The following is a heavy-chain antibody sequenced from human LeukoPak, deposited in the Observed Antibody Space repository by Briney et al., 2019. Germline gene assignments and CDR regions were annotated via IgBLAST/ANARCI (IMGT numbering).Heavy chain of an antibody. Sequence: PGGSLRLSCAASGFTFSSYEMNWVRQAPGKGLEWVSYIGSSGSTIYYADSVKGRFTISRDNAKNSLYLQMNSLRAEDTAVYYCARDPRIYCSGGSCYSHYFDYWGQGTLVTVSS. CDR3: ARDPRIYCSGGSCYSHYFDY. CDR2: IGSSGSTI. CDR1: GFTFSSYE. V-gene: IGHV3-48*03. D-gene: IGHD2-15*01. J-gene: IGHJ4*02.